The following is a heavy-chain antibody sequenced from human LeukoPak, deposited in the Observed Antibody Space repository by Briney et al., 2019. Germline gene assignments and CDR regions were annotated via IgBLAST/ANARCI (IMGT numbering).Heavy chain of an antibody. CDR2: IYSTGTT. Sequence: SETLSLTCTVSGGSITGHYWSWIRQPAGKGLEWLGRIYSTGTTAYNASLTSRPTMSVDTSKSQLSLMLNSVTAAETAVYYCVRVGEIWSNGGFFDSWGQGTLVTVSS. D-gene: IGHD3-16*01. CDR3: VRVGEIWSNGGFFDS. J-gene: IGHJ4*01. CDR1: GGSITGHY. V-gene: IGHV4-4*07.